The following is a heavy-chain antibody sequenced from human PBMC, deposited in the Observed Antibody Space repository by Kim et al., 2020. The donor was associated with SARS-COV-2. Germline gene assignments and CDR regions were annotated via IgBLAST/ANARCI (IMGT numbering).Heavy chain of an antibody. J-gene: IGHJ4*02. V-gene: IGHV1-46*01. Sequence: KYQGEVTLTRDTSTNTLYMELSGLRSEDTAVYYCAREAARAGKNFDYWGQGTLVTVSS. CDR3: AREAARAGKNFDY. D-gene: IGHD6-13*01.